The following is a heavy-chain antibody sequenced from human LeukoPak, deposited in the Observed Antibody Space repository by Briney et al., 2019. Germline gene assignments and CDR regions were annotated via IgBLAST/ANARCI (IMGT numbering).Heavy chain of an antibody. CDR2: IYYSGST. V-gene: IGHV4-39*01. J-gene: IGHJ4*02. Sequence: PSETLSLTCTVSGGSISSSSYYWGWIRQPPGKGLEWIGSIYYSGSTYYNPSLKRRVTISVDTSKNQFSLKLSSVTAADTAVYYCARRGYSYGTYYFDYWGQGTLVTVSS. D-gene: IGHD5-18*01. CDR3: ARRGYSYGTYYFDY. CDR1: GGSISSSSYY.